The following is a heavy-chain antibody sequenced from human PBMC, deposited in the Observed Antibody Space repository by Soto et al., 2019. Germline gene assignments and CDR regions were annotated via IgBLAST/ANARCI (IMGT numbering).Heavy chain of an antibody. CDR3: ARDMAAADFYYYGMDV. CDR1: GFTFSSYW. J-gene: IGHJ6*02. Sequence: PGGSLRLSCAASGFTFSSYWMHWVRQAPGKGLVWVSRINSDGSSTSYADSVKGRFTISRDNAKNTLYLQMNSLRAEDTAVYYCARDMAAADFYYYGMDVWGQGTTVTVSS. V-gene: IGHV3-74*01. D-gene: IGHD6-13*01. CDR2: INSDGSST.